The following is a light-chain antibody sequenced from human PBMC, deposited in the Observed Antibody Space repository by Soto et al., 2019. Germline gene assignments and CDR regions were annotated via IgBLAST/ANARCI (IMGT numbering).Light chain of an antibody. CDR2: DAS. Sequence: EIVLTQSPATLSLSPGERATLSCRASQRVSSYLAWYQQRAGQAPRLLMYDASKRATGIPARFSGSGSGTDFTLTISRLEPEDFALYYCQQCDSWPGTFGQGTKVDIK. CDR1: QRVSSY. V-gene: IGKV3-11*01. J-gene: IGKJ1*01. CDR3: QQCDSWPGT.